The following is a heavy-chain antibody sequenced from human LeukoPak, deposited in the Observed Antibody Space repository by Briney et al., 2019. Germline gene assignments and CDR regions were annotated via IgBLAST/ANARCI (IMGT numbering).Heavy chain of an antibody. J-gene: IGHJ4*02. CDR1: GGSISSSSYY. V-gene: IGHV4-39*01. CDR2: IYYSGST. D-gene: IGHD3-10*01. Sequence: SETLSLTCTVSGGSISSSSYYWSWIRQPPGKGLEWIGSIYYSGSTYYNPSLKSRVTISTDMSKNQLSLQLSSVTAADTAVYYCARQTFGDLYFDSWGQGTPLIVSS. CDR3: ARQTFGDLYFDS.